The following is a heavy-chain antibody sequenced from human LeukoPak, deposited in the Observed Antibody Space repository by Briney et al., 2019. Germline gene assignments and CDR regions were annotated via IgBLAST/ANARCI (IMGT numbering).Heavy chain of an antibody. CDR2: IYSGGTT. CDR3: ARDQPVVTPLGY. V-gene: IGHV3-53*01. Sequence: GGSLRLSCAASGFTVSNNFKSWVRQAPGKGLELVSLIYSGGTTKYADSVRGRFTISRDNSKNTLYLQMNSLRAEDTAVYYCARDQPVVTPLGYWGQGTLVTVSP. CDR1: GFTVSNNF. J-gene: IGHJ4*02. D-gene: IGHD4-23*01.